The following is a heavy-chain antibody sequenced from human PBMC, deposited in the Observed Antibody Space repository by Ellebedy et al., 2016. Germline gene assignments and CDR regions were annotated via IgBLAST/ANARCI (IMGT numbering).Heavy chain of an antibody. CDR1: GFTLSTCG. D-gene: IGHD3-10*01. J-gene: IGHJ6*01. CDR3: ATLDGDYYYYYGLDV. CDR2: ISKYGNIQ. Sequence: GESLKISXAASGFTLSTCGMQWVRQAPGKGLEWVAVISKYGNIQHYADSVKGRFTISRDNSKNMVYLQMNSLRAEDTAVYYCATLDGDYYYYYGLDVWGQGTTVTVSS. V-gene: IGHV3-30*03.